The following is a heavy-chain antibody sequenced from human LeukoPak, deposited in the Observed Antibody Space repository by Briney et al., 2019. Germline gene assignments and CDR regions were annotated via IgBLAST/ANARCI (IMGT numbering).Heavy chain of an antibody. CDR1: GFTFSDYY. V-gene: IGHV3-11*03. CDR3: ARTMVRGVIADY. Sequence: GGSLRLSCAASGFTFSDYYMSWIRQAPGKGLEWVSYISSSSSYTNYADSAKGRFTISRDNAKNSLYLQMNSLRAEDTAVYYCARTMVRGVIADYWGQGTLVTVSS. D-gene: IGHD3-10*01. CDR2: ISSSSSYT. J-gene: IGHJ4*02.